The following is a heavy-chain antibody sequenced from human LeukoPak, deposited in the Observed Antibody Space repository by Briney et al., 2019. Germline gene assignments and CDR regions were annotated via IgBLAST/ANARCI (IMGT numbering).Heavy chain of an antibody. CDR3: ARATSSGWSLYYFDY. CDR2: INAGNGNT. V-gene: IGHV1-3*01. D-gene: IGHD6-19*01. CDR1: GYTFTIYA. J-gene: IGHJ4*02. Sequence: ASVKVSFKASGYTFTIYAMHWVRQAPGQRVEWMGWINAGNGNTKYSQKFQGRVTITRDTSASTAYMELSSLRSEDTAVYYCARATSSGWSLYYFDYWGQGTLVTVSS.